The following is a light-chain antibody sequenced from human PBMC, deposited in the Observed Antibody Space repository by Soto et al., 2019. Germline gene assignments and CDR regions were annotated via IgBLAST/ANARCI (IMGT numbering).Light chain of an antibody. V-gene: IGKV1-27*01. CDR1: QGISNY. Sequence: DIQMTQSPSSLSASVRDRVTITCRASQGISNYLAWYQQKPGKVPKLLIYAASTLQSGLPSRFSGSGSGTDSTLTISSLQPEDVATYYSQKYDSAPWTFGQGTTVEIK. CDR2: AAS. J-gene: IGKJ1*01. CDR3: QKYDSAPWT.